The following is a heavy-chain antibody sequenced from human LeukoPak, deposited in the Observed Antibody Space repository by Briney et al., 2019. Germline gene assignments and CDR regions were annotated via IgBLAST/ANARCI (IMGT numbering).Heavy chain of an antibody. D-gene: IGHD6-13*01. CDR1: GGSISSSSYY. CDR2: IYYSGST. J-gene: IGHJ4*02. Sequence: KPSETLSLTCTVSGGSISSSSYYWGWIRQPPGKGLEWIGSIYYSGSTYYNPSLKSRVTISVDTSKNQFSLKLSSVTAADTGVYYCARNRPGKEQQLVRDWGQGTLVTVSS. V-gene: IGHV4-39*01. CDR3: ARNRPGKEQQLVRD.